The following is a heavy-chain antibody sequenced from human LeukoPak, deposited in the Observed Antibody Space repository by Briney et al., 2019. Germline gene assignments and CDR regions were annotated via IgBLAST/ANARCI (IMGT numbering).Heavy chain of an antibody. CDR3: AKDRLGYSYGFPYYFDY. D-gene: IGHD5-18*01. CDR2: ISYDGSNK. CDR1: GFTFSSFG. Sequence: GGSLRLSCAASGFTFSSFGMHWVRQAPGKGLEWVAVISYDGSNKYYADSVKGRFTISRDNSKNTLYLQMNSLRAEDTAVYYCAKDRLGYSYGFPYYFDYWGQGTLVTVSS. V-gene: IGHV3-30*18. J-gene: IGHJ4*02.